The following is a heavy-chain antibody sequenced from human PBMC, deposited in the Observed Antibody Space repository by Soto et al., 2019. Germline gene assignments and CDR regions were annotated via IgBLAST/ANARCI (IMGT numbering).Heavy chain of an antibody. V-gene: IGHV3-23*01. Sequence: EVQLLESGGGLVQPGGSLRLSCAASGFTFSTYAMSWVHQAPGKGLVWVSAISGSGGSTFYADSVKGRFTISRDNSMNTLYLQMNSLRTEDTAVYYCAHPRGFGVFDAYDIWGQGTMVTVSS. J-gene: IGHJ3*02. D-gene: IGHD3-10*01. CDR2: ISGSGGST. CDR3: AHPRGFGVFDAYDI. CDR1: GFTFSTYA.